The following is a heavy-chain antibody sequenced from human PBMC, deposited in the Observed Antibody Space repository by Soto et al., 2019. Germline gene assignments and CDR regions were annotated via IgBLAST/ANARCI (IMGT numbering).Heavy chain of an antibody. CDR1: GGSISRDY. V-gene: IGHV4-59*01. J-gene: IGHJ4*02. CDR3: ARDSGTTGYYYFFDY. Sequence: SETLSLTCTVSGGSISRDYWTWIRQPPGRGLEWIGCISYTGSTNYNPSLKSRVTISVDTSKAQFSLKLSSVTAADTAMYYCARDSGTTGYYYFFDYWGLGTLVTVSS. CDR2: ISYTGST. D-gene: IGHD3-9*01.